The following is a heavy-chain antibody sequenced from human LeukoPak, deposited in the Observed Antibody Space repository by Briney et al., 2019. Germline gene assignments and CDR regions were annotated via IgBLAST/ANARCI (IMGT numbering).Heavy chain of an antibody. Sequence: PSGTLSLTCTVSGGSISSYYWSWIRQPPGKGLEWIGYIYYSGSTNYNPSLKSRVTISVDTSKNQFYLKLSSVTAADTAVYYCASTQPRLYYDILTGYYPDAFDIWGQGTMVTVSS. CDR3: ASTQPRLYYDILTGYYPDAFDI. CDR1: GGSISSYY. J-gene: IGHJ3*02. CDR2: IYYSGST. D-gene: IGHD3-9*01. V-gene: IGHV4-59*01.